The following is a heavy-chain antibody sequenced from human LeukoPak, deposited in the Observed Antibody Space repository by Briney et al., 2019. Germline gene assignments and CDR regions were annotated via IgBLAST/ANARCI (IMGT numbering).Heavy chain of an antibody. Sequence: GGSLRLSCAASGFTFSSYGMHWVRQAPGKGLEWVAVISYDGSNKYYADSVKGRFTISRDNSKNTLYLQMNSLRAEDTAVYYCAKGLDSSGYSPSDYWGQGTLVTVSS. CDR2: ISYDGSNK. D-gene: IGHD3-22*01. CDR3: AKGLDSSGYSPSDY. J-gene: IGHJ4*02. CDR1: GFTFSSYG. V-gene: IGHV3-30*18.